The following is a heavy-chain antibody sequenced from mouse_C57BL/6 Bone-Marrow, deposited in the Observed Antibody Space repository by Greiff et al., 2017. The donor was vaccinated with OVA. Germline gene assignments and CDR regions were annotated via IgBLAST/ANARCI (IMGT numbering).Heavy chain of an antibody. Sequence: EVKVVESGEGLVKPGGSLKLSCAASGFTFSSYAMSWVRQTPEKRLEWVAYISSGGDYIYYADTVKGRFTISRDNARNTLYLQMSSLKSEDTAMDYCTRERKGYGWFAYWGQGTLVTVSA. CDR3: TRERKGYGWFAY. V-gene: IGHV5-9-1*02. J-gene: IGHJ3*01. D-gene: IGHD2-2*01. CDR2: ISSGGDYI. CDR1: GFTFSSYA.